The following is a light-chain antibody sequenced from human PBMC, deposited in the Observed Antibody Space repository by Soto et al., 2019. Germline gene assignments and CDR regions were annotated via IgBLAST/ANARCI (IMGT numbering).Light chain of an antibody. CDR3: QQYSEWPWT. Sequence: IVITQSPATLSVSPGERVTLSCRASQGVYSHLAWYQQKPGQAPRLLLYAASTRATGIPARFSGGGSGTEFTLTMSSLQSEDSAVYSYQQYSEWPWTFGQGTKVEIK. J-gene: IGKJ1*01. CDR2: AAS. V-gene: IGKV3-15*01. CDR1: QGVYSH.